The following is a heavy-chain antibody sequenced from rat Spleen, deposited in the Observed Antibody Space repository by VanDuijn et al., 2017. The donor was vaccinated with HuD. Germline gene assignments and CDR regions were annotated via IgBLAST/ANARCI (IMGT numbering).Heavy chain of an antibody. J-gene: IGHJ3*01. D-gene: IGHD1-9*01. V-gene: IGHV5-20*01. CDR3: TTGDYGYTRLFVY. CDR1: GLSFSNYE. CDR2: ISYDGSAT. Sequence: EVQLVESGGGLVQPGRSLKLSCTASGLSFSNYEMAWVRQAPTKGLEWVASISYDGSATYYRDSVKGRFTLSRDNAKSTLFLQMDSLRSEDTATYYCTTGDYGYTRLFVYWGPGTLVTVSS.